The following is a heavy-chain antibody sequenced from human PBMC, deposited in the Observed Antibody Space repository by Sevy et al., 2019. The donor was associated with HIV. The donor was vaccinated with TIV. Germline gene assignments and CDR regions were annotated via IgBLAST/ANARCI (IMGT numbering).Heavy chain of an antibody. D-gene: IGHD3-22*01. CDR2: FDPEDGER. Sequence: ASVKVSCKVSGYTLTNLAMHWMRQGPGKGLEWIGTFDPEDGERMFAQKFQGRVTMTEDTSTDTAYMELSSLRSEDTALYYCATTKDYYENSGSPIDYWGQGTLVTVSS. CDR3: ATTKDYYENSGSPIDY. CDR1: GYTLTNLA. V-gene: IGHV1-24*01. J-gene: IGHJ4*02.